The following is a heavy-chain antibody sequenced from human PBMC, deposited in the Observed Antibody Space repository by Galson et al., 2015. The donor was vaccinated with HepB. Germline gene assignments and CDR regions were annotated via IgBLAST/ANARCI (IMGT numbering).Heavy chain of an antibody. CDR2: IRRKASAYAT. Sequence: SLRLSCAAAGFTFNGSAIHWVRQASGKDPEGVGRIRRKASAYATAYAASLKGRFTISRDDSKNTAYLHMNSLKTEDTAVYYCLRLGDLSGYSSSWGQGTLVTVSS. V-gene: IGHV3-73*01. CDR1: GFTFNGSA. D-gene: IGHD6-13*01. CDR3: LRLGDLSGYSSS. J-gene: IGHJ4*02.